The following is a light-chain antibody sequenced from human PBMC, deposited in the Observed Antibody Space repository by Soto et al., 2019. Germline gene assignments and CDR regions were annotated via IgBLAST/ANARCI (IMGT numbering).Light chain of an antibody. CDR1: QSVSSR. CDR3: QQYGSSQIT. CDR2: GAS. J-gene: IGKJ5*01. V-gene: IGKV3-20*01. Sequence: IVMTQSPGTLSLSPWERATLSCRASQSVSSRLAWYQQKPGQAPRLLISGASSRATGIPDRFSGSGFGTDFTLTISRLEPEDFALYYCQQYGSSQITFGQGTRLEI.